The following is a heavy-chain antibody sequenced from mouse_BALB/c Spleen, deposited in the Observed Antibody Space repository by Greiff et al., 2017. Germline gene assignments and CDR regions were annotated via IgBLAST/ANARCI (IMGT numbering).Heavy chain of an antibody. CDR3: NAAYAMDY. Sequence: VHVKQSGAELVRSGASVKLSCTASGFNIKDYYMHWVKQRPEQGLEWIGWIDPENGDTEYAPKFQGKATMTADTSSNTAYLQLSSLTSEATAVYYCNAAYAMDYWGQGTSVTVSS. J-gene: IGHJ4*01. CDR1: GFNIKDYY. CDR2: IDPENGDT. V-gene: IGHV14-4*02.